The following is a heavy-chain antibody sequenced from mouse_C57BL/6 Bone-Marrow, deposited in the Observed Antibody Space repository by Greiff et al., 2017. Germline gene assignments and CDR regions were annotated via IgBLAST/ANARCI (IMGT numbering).Heavy chain of an antibody. CDR2: IYPGNGDT. CDR3: AGSRVTTAFAV. CDR1: GYTFTSYN. D-gene: IGHD1-2*01. Sequence: LQQSGAELVRPGASVKMSCKASGYTFTSYNMHWVKQTPRQGLEWIGAIYPGNGDTSYNQKFKGKATLTVGKSSSTAYMQLSILSSEDSAVYFCAGSRVTTAFAVWGTGTTVTVSS. J-gene: IGHJ1*03. V-gene: IGHV1-12*01.